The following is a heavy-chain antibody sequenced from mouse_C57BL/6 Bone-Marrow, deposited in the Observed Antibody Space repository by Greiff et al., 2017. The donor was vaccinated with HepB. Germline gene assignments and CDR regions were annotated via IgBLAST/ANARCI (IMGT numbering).Heavy chain of an antibody. D-gene: IGHD2-5*01. Sequence: QVQLQQPGAELVKPGASVKLSCKASGYTFTSYWMHWVKQRPGRGLEWIGRIDPNSGGTKYNEKFKSKAKLTVDKPSSTAYMQLSSLTSEDSAVDDCERRGYSNYDGAMDYWGQGTSVTVSS. CDR1: GYTFTSYW. CDR3: ERRGYSNYDGAMDY. J-gene: IGHJ4*01. CDR2: IDPNSGGT. V-gene: IGHV1-62-3*01.